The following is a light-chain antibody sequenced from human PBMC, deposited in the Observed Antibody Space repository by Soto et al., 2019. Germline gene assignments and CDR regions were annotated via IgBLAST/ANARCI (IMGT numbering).Light chain of an antibody. V-gene: IGLV2-14*01. CDR1: SSDVGGYNY. J-gene: IGLJ2*01. CDR3: SSYTSSSTL. CDR2: DVS. Sequence: QSALTQPASVSGSPGQSITISCTGTSSDVGGYNYVSWYQQRPGKAPKLMIYDVSNRPSGVSNRFSGSKSGNTASLTISGLQAEDEADYYCSSYTSSSTLFGGGTKLTVL.